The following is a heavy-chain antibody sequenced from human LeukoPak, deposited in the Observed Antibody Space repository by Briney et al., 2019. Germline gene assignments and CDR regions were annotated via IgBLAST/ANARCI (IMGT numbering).Heavy chain of an antibody. CDR3: ARNGSYYAFDI. J-gene: IGHJ3*02. Sequence: PSETLSLTCAVYGGSFSGYYWSWIRQPPGKGLEWIGEINHSGSTNSNPSLKSRVTISVDTSKNQFSLKPSSVTAADTAVYYCARNGSYYAFDIWGQGTMVTVSS. CDR2: INHSGST. D-gene: IGHD1-26*01. CDR1: GGSFSGYY. V-gene: IGHV4-34*01.